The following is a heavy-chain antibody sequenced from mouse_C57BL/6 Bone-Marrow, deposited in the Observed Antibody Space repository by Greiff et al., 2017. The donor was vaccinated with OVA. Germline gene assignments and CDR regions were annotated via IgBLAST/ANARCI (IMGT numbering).Heavy chain of an antibody. CDR3: AMNWDPFAY. CDR1: GYTFTDYY. Sequence: VQLQQSGPELVKPGASVKISCKASGYTFTDYYMNWVKQSHGKSLEWIGDINPNNGGTSYNQKFKGKATLTVDKSSSTAYMELRSLTSEDSAVYYCAMNWDPFAYWGQGTLVTVSA. V-gene: IGHV1-26*01. D-gene: IGHD4-1*01. CDR2: INPNNGGT. J-gene: IGHJ3*01.